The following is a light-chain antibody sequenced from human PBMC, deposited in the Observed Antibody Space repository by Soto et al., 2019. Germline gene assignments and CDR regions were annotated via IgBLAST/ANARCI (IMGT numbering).Light chain of an antibody. CDR2: EVT. Sequence: QSALTQPASVSGSPGQSITISCTGISSDVGSYNLVSWYQQYPGNAPKLMIYEVTKRPSGVSDRFSGSKSGNTASLTISGLQAEDEGDYYCCSYAGRSTWVFGGGTKVTVL. V-gene: IGLV2-23*02. J-gene: IGLJ3*02. CDR1: SSDVGSYNL. CDR3: CSYAGRSTWV.